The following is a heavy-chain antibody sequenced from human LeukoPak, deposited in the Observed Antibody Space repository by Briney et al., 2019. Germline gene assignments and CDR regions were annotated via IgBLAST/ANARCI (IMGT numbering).Heavy chain of an antibody. Sequence: GGSLRLSCAASGFTLSSYAMSWVRQAPGKGLEWVSAISDSGNTYHADSVKGRFTIPRDSSKNTLFLQMNRLRPEDAAVYYCAKAPVTTCRGAYCYPFDYWGQGTLVTVSS. J-gene: IGHJ4*02. CDR1: GFTLSSYA. CDR2: ISDSGNT. CDR3: AKAPVTTCRGAYCYPFDY. D-gene: IGHD2-21*01. V-gene: IGHV3-23*01.